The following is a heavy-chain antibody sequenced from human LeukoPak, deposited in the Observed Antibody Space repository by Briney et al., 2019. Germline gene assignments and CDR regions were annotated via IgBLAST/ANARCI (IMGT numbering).Heavy chain of an antibody. Sequence: ASVKVSCKASGGTFSSYAISWVRQAPGQGLEWMGGIIPIFGTANYAQKFQGRVTITTDESTSTAYMELSSLRSEDTAVYYCARGSMDIVATIPFDYWGQGTLVTVSS. V-gene: IGHV1-69*05. J-gene: IGHJ4*02. CDR2: IIPIFGTA. CDR1: GGTFSSYA. CDR3: ARGSMDIVATIPFDY. D-gene: IGHD5-12*01.